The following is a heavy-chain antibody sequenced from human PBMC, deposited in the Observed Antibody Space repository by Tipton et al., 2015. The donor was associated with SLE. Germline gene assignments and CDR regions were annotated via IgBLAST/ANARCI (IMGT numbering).Heavy chain of an antibody. D-gene: IGHD6-19*01. CDR3: ARVSSGWYPYYYYYMDV. J-gene: IGHJ6*03. CDR2: INHSGST. V-gene: IGHV4-34*01. Sequence: TLSLTCAVYGGSFSGYYWSWIRQPPGKGLEWIVEINHSGSTNYNPSLKSRVTISVDTSKNQFSRQLNSVTPADTAVYYCARVSSGWYPYYYYYMDVWGKVTTVTVSS. CDR1: GGSFSGYY.